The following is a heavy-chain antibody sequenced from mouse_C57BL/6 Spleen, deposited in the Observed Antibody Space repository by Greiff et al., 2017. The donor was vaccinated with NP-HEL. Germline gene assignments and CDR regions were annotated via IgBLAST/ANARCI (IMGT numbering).Heavy chain of an antibody. Sequence: EVQVVESGGGLVKPGGSLKLSCAASGFTFSDYGMHWVRQAPEKGLEWVAYISSGSSTIYYADTVKGRFTIARDNAKNTLFLQMTSLRSEDTAMYYCARGTRYAMDYWGQGTSVTVSS. V-gene: IGHV5-17*01. CDR3: ARGTRYAMDY. D-gene: IGHD3-3*01. CDR2: ISSGSSTI. J-gene: IGHJ4*01. CDR1: GFTFSDYG.